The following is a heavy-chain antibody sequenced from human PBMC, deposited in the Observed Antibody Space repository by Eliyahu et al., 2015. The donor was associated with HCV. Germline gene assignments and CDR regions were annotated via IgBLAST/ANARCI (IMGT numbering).Heavy chain of an antibody. D-gene: IGHD2-2*01. CDR2: ISSSSSTI. V-gene: IGHV3-48*01. CDR1: GFTFSSYX. CDR3: ATLELGYCSSTSCYGWSAAFDI. J-gene: IGHJ3*02. Sequence: EVQLVESGGGLVQPGGSLRLSCAASGFTFSSYXXXWVRQAPGKGLEGVSYISSSSSTIYYADSVKGRFTISRDNAKNSLYLQMNSLRAEDTAVYYCATLELGYCSSTSCYGWSAAFDIWGQGTMVTVSS.